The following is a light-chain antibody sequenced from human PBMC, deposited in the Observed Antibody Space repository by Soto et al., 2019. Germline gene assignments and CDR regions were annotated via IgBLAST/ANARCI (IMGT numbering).Light chain of an antibody. V-gene: IGLV4-60*02. CDR1: SGHSSYI. CDR2: LEGSGSY. CDR3: ETWDGNTRV. J-gene: IGLJ3*02. Sequence: QLVLTQSSSASASLGSSVKLTCTLSSGHSSYIIAWHLQQPGKAPRYLMNLEGSGSYNKGSGVPDRFSGSSSGADRYLTISNLQFEDEADYYCETWDGNTRVFGGGTKVTVL.